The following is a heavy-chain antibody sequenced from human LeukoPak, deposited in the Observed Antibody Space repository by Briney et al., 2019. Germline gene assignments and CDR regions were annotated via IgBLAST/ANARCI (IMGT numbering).Heavy chain of an antibody. CDR2: IKSDGSST. CDR1: GFTFSNYW. D-gene: IGHD6-13*01. J-gene: IGHJ4*02. CDR3: ARGGDSSNWYPGYFDY. V-gene: IGHV3-74*01. Sequence: AGSLRLSCAASGFTFSNYWMHWVRQAPGKGPVWVSRIKSDGSSTRFADSVQGRFTISRDNGKNTLYLQMNSLRAEDTAVYYCARGGDSSNWYPGYFDYWGQGALVTVSS.